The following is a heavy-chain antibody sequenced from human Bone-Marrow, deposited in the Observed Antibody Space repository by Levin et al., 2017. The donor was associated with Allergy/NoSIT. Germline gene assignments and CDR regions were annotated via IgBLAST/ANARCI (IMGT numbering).Heavy chain of an antibody. Sequence: KVSCKGSGYSFTSYWIGWVRQMPGKGLEWMGIIYPGDSDTRYIPSFQGQVTIPADKSISTAYLQWSSLKASDTAMYYCAVSHHCSGGSCYDYWGQGTLVTVSS. V-gene: IGHV5-51*01. CDR1: GYSFTSYW. CDR2: IYPGDSDT. CDR3: AVSHHCSGGSCYDY. D-gene: IGHD2-15*01. J-gene: IGHJ4*02.